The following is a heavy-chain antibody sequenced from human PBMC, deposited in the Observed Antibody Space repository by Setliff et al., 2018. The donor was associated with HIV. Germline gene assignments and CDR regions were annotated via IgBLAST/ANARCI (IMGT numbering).Heavy chain of an antibody. Sequence: ASVKVSCKASGYIFSGYYLHWVRQAPGQGLEWMGMISPSGASTSYAQRFQGRVTMTRDTSTSTVYMELSSLRSADTAVYYCARDRITMIVVGRQTGWFDPWGQGTLVTVSS. CDR2: ISPSGAST. CDR1: GYIFSGYY. V-gene: IGHV1-46*03. D-gene: IGHD3-22*01. CDR3: ARDRITMIVVGRQTGWFDP. J-gene: IGHJ5*02.